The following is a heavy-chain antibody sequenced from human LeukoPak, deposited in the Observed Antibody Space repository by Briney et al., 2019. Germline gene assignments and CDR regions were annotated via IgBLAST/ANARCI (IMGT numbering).Heavy chain of an antibody. V-gene: IGHV4-39*01. CDR1: GGSISSSSYY. CDR3: ARPTRKRDY. CDR2: IYYSGST. D-gene: IGHD1-1*01. Sequence: SETLSLTCTVSGGSISSSSYYWGWIRQRPGKGLEWIGSIYYSGSTYYNPSLKSRVTISVDTSKNQFSLKLSSVTAADTAVYYCARPTRKRDYWGQGTLVTVSS. J-gene: IGHJ4*02.